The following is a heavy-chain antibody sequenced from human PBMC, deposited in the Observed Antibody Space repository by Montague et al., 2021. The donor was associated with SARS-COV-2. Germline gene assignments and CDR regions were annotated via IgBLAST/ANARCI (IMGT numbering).Heavy chain of an antibody. Sequence: SETLSLTCTVSGGSISSSYWSWIRQPPGKGLEWIGNINYSGSTNYNPSIKNRVTISVDTSKNQFSLKLNSMTAADTAVYYCARDDRWNWFDPWGQGTLVIVSS. CDR1: GGSISSSY. J-gene: IGHJ5*02. CDR2: INYSGST. V-gene: IGHV4-59*01. D-gene: IGHD5-24*01. CDR3: ARDDRWNWFDP.